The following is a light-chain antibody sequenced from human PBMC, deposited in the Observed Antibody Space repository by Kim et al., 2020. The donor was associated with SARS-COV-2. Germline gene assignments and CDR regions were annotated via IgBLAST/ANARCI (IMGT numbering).Light chain of an antibody. V-gene: IGLV2-11*01. CDR1: SSDDVGAYNY. CDR3: CSFTGTGAYV. J-gene: IGLJ1*01. Sequence: QSVTISGTGTSSDDVGAYNYVSWYQQHPGKAPKLIIYDVTKRPSGVPDRFSGSKSGNTASLTISGLQAEDEADYYCCSFTGTGAYVFGTGTKVTVL. CDR2: DVT.